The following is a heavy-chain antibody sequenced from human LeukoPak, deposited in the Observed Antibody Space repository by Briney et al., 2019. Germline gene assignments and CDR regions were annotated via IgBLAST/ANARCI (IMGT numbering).Heavy chain of an antibody. V-gene: IGHV3-74*01. CDR2: IQSDGGTT. Sequence: PGGSLRLSCSASGFTFSNFWMHWVRQTPGKGLEWVSHIQSDGGTTGYADSVKGRFTVSRDNAKSTLYLLMNSLRAEDTAVYYCVRELPGIGIDYWGQGTLVGVSS. CDR1: GFTFSNFW. J-gene: IGHJ4*02. CDR3: VRELPGIGIDY. D-gene: IGHD2-15*01.